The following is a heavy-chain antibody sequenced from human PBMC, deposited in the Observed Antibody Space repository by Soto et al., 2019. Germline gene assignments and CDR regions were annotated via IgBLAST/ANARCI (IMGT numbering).Heavy chain of an antibody. D-gene: IGHD6-6*01. CDR1: GYTFFTYG. CDR2: ISTYDGNT. CDR3: ARKSSSSSWFDP. J-gene: IGHJ5*02. Sequence: ASGTVSCKASGYTFFTYGITWVRQAPGQGLEWMGWISTYDGNTDYAQKLQGRVTMTTDTSTRTAYMELRSLRSDDTAVYYCARKSSSSSWFDPWGQGTLITVSS. V-gene: IGHV1-18*01.